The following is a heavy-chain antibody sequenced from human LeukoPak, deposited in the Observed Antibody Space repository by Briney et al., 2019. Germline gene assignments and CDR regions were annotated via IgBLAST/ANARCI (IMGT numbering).Heavy chain of an antibody. CDR2: INPSGGST. D-gene: IGHD1-14*01. V-gene: IGHV1-46*01. CDR1: GYTFTSYY. J-gene: IGHJ4*02. Sequence: GASVKVSCKASGYTFTSYYMHWVGQAPGQGLEWMGIINPSGGSTSYAQNLQGRVTMTTDTSTSTAYLELSSLRSEDTAIYYCARSGPQDWALDHWGRGTLVTVSP. CDR3: ARSGPQDWALDH.